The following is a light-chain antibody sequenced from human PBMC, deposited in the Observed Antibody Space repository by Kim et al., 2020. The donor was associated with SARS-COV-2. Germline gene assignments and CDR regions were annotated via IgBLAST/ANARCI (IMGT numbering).Light chain of an antibody. V-gene: IGLV3-10*01. Sequence: SYELTQPPSVSVSPGQTARITCSGDALPKKYAYWYQRKSGQAPVLVIYEDNKRPSGIPERFSGSRSGTMATLTISGAQVEDEADYYCYSTDSSGDHYVFGTGTKVTVL. CDR1: ALPKKY. CDR2: EDN. J-gene: IGLJ1*01. CDR3: YSTDSSGDHYV.